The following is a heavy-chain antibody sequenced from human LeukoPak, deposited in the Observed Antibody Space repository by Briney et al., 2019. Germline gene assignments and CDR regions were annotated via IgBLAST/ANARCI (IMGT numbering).Heavy chain of an antibody. D-gene: IGHD3-9*01. CDR3: ASLYYDILTGYYN. J-gene: IGHJ4*02. Sequence: PSETLSLTCTVSGGSISSYYWSWIRQPPGKGLEWIGYIYYSGSTNYNPSLKSRVTISVDTSKNQLSLKLRSVTAADTAVYYCASLYYDILTGYYNWGQGTLVTVSS. CDR2: IYYSGST. V-gene: IGHV4-59*08. CDR1: GGSISSYY.